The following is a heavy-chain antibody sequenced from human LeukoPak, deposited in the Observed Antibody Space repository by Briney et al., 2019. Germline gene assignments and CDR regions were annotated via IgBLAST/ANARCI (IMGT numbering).Heavy chain of an antibody. Sequence: PSETLSLTCAVYGGSFSGYYWSWIRQPPGKGLEWIGEINHSGSTNYNPSLKSRVTISVDTSKNQFSLKLSSVTAADTAVYYCARAVVSSYDFWSGYYIYFDYWGQGTLVTVSS. CDR3: ARAVVSSYDFWSGYYIYFDY. CDR1: GGSFSGYY. V-gene: IGHV4-34*01. CDR2: INHSGST. D-gene: IGHD3-3*01. J-gene: IGHJ4*02.